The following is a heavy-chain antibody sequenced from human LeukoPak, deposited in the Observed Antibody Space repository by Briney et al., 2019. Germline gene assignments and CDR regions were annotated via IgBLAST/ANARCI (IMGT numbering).Heavy chain of an antibody. J-gene: IGHJ3*02. D-gene: IGHD2/OR15-2a*01. CDR2: I. CDR3: ARVSILIVPYYAFDI. Sequence: GGSLRLSCAASGFTFSSYAMHWARQAPGKGLEWVSSIDSVKGRFTISRDNAKNSLYLQMNSLRAEDTAVYYCARVSILIVPYYAFDIWGQGTMVTVSS. CDR1: GFTFSSYA. V-gene: IGHV3-21*01.